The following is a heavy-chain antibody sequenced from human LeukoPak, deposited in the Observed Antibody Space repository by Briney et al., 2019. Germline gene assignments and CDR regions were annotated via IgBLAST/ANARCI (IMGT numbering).Heavy chain of an antibody. CDR2: IKQDVTEK. J-gene: IGHJ5*01. D-gene: IGHD3-10*01. Sequence: GGSLRLSCAASGFTFSSYWMNWVRQAPGKGLEWVANIKQDVTEKFYVDSVKGRFTISRDNAKNSLYLQMNSLRAEDTAVYYCAKEGAYPIITYDSWGQGTLVAVSS. V-gene: IGHV3-7*01. CDR1: GFTFSSYW. CDR3: AKEGAYPIITYDS.